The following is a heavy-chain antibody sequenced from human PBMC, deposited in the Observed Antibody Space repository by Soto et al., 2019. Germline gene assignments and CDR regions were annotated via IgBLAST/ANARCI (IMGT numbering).Heavy chain of an antibody. D-gene: IGHD6-13*01. J-gene: IGHJ1*01. CDR2: INWNSGSI. V-gene: IGHV3-9*01. Sequence: EVQLVESGGGLGQPGRSLRLSCAASGFTFDDYAMHWVRQVPGKGLEWVSGINWNSGSIGYGDSVKGRFAISRDNAKNYLHLQMNTLSSEDTAFYYCVKDESINWYSGHFRHWGQGNLVTVSS. CDR1: GFTFDDYA. CDR3: VKDESINWYSGHFRH.